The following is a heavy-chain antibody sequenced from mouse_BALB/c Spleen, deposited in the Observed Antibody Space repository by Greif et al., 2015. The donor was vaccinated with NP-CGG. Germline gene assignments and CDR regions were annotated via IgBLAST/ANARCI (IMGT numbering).Heavy chain of an antibody. CDR1: GFTFSDYY. CDR3: ARHTTVVDYAMEY. D-gene: IGHD1-1*01. V-gene: IGHV5-12*02. J-gene: IGHJ4*01. CDR2: ISNGGGST. Sequence: DVMLVESGGGLVQPGGSLKLSCATSGFTFSDYYMYWVRQTPEKRLEWVAYISNGGGSTYYPDTVKGRFTISRDNAKNTLYLQMSRLKSEDTAMYYCARHTTVVDYAMEYWGQGTSVTVSS.